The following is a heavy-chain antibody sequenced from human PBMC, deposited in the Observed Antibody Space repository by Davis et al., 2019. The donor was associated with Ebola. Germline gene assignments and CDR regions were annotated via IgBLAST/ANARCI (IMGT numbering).Heavy chain of an antibody. V-gene: IGHV3-11*01. Sequence: GESLKISCAASGLTFSTYWMSWIRQAPGKGLEWVSYISRSGSTIYYADSVKGRFTISRDNAKNSLYLQMNSLRAEDTAVYYCANLYGDKYGYFDLWGRGTLVTVSS. D-gene: IGHD4-17*01. CDR3: ANLYGDKYGYFDL. CDR2: ISRSGSTI. J-gene: IGHJ2*01. CDR1: GLTFSTYW.